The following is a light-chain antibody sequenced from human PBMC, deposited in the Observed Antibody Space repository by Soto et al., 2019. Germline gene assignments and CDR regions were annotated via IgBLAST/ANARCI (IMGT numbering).Light chain of an antibody. CDR3: QSYDSSLSDV. J-gene: IGLJ1*01. CDR1: SSNIGAGYD. Sequence: QSVLTQPPSVSGAPGQRVTISCTGSSSNIGAGYDVHWYQQLPGTAPKLLIYGNSNRPSGVPDRLSGSKSGTSASLAITGLQAEDEADYYCQSYDSSLSDVFGTWTKVTVL. CDR2: GNS. V-gene: IGLV1-40*01.